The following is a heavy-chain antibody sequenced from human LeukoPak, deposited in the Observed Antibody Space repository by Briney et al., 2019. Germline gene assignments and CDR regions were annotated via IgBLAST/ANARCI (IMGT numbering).Heavy chain of an antibody. J-gene: IGHJ6*02. CDR2: VSGRGDAT. D-gene: IGHD2-15*01. CDR3: AKAPPAATNYYYGMDV. CDR1: GFTFNNCA. Sequence: GVCLRLSCAASGFTFNNCAMTWVRQAPGKGLEWVSAVSGRGDATYYADSVKCQFTISRDDSKNTLYLQMNSLRAEDTAVYHCAKAPPAATNYYYGMDVWGQGTTVTVSS. V-gene: IGHV3-23*01.